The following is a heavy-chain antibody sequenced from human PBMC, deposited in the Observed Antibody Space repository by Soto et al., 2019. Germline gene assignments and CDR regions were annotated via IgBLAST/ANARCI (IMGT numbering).Heavy chain of an antibody. CDR2: MNPNSGNT. Sequence: QVQLVQSGAEVKKPGASVKVSCKASGYTFTSYDINWVRQATGQGLEWMGWMNPNSGNTGYAQKFQGRGTMTRNSSISTAYMELSSLRSEDTAVYYCARGDSIVVVPAARGYYYFDYWGQGTPVTVSS. CDR3: ARGDSIVVVPAARGYYYFDY. V-gene: IGHV1-8*01. J-gene: IGHJ4*02. D-gene: IGHD2-2*01. CDR1: GYTFTSYD.